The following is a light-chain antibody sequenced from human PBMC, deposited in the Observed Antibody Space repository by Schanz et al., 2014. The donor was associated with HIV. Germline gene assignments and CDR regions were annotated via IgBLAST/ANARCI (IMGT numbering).Light chain of an antibody. CDR2: EVN. J-gene: IGLJ6*01. Sequence: QFALTQPPSASGSLGQSVTISCTGTSSDVGRSDYVSWYQQCPGKAPKVMIYEVNKRPSGVPDRFSGSRSGNTASLTVSGLQAEDEADYYCSSHAGGNNYVFGSGTKLTVL. CDR3: SSHAGGNNYV. CDR1: SSDVGRSDY. V-gene: IGLV2-8*01.